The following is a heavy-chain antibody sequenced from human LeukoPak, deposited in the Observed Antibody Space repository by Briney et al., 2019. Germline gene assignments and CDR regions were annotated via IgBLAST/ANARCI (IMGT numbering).Heavy chain of an antibody. J-gene: IGHJ4*02. D-gene: IGHD6-19*01. CDR2: IYYSGST. CDR3: ARLAVAVNYFDY. Sequence: SETLSLTCTVSGGSINSYYWSWIRQPPGKGLEWIGYIYYSGSTYYNPSLKSRVTISVDTSKNQFSLKLSSVTAADTAVYYCARLAVAVNYFDYWGQGTLVTVSS. V-gene: IGHV4-59*08. CDR1: GGSINSYY.